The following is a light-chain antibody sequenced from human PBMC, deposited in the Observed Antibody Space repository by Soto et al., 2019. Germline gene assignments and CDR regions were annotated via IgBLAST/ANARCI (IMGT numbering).Light chain of an antibody. CDR3: YPYRGYYTRV. CDR2: EVS. CDR1: SSDVGGYNF. V-gene: IGLV2-14*01. J-gene: IGLJ1*01. Sequence: QSALAQPDSVSGSPGQSITISCTGTSSDVGGYNFVSWYQQHPGRAPKLLIYEVSRRPSGVSNRFSGSKSGDTASLTISGLQAEDEADYYCYPYRGYYTRVFGTGTKVTVL.